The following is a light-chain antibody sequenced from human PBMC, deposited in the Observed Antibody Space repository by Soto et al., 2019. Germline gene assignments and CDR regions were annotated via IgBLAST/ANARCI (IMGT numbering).Light chain of an antibody. V-gene: IGKV3-11*01. CDR1: QSLGHF. CDR2: DAS. Sequence: DIMLTQSPATLSLSPGESATLSCRASQSLGHFLVWYQQKPGQAPRLLLSDASKRATGTPARFSGSGSGTDFTLSINSLQPEDSAVYYCQQRSNWPVSFGGGTKVEIK. J-gene: IGKJ4*01. CDR3: QQRSNWPVS.